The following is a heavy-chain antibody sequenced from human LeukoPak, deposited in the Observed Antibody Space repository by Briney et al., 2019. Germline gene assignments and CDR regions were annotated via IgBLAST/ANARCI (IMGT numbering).Heavy chain of an antibody. CDR1: GYTFIRHD. CDR3: ARVGDLNAFDI. CDR2: ISAYNGNT. Sequence: GASVKVSCKASGYTFIRHDITWVRQAPGQGLEWMGWISAYNGNTNYAENLQGRVTMTTDTSTSTAYIELRSLRSDDTAVYYCARVGDLNAFDIWGQGTMVTVSS. V-gene: IGHV1-18*01. J-gene: IGHJ3*02. D-gene: IGHD2-21*02.